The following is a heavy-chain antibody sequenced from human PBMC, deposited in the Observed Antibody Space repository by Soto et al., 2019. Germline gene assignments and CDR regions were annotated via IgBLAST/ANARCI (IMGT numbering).Heavy chain of an antibody. Sequence: QVQLVESGGGVVQPRRSLRLSCAASGFSFNDYPLCWVRQAPGKGLEWLAFISSDGKNTFHADSVKGRFTISRDNSRNAVYLQMYSLKIEDTARYFCARAGLLRGFVITGLDWWGQGTLVTVSS. CDR1: GFSFNDYP. D-gene: IGHD3-10*01. V-gene: IGHV3-30*04. J-gene: IGHJ4*02. CDR2: ISSDGKNT. CDR3: ARAGLLRGFVITGLDW.